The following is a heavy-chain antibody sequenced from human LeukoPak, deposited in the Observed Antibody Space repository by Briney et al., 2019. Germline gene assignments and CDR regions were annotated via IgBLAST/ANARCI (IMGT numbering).Heavy chain of an antibody. J-gene: IGHJ5*02. V-gene: IGHV4-34*01. CDR2: INHSGST. CDR3: ARGVLRPGNWFDP. Sequence: SETLSLTCTVSGGSISIYYWSWIRQPPGKGLERIGEINHSGSTNYNPSLKSRVTISVDTSKNQFSLKLSSVTAADTAVYYCARGVLRPGNWFDPWGQGTLVTVSS. CDR1: GGSISIYY. D-gene: IGHD1-14*01.